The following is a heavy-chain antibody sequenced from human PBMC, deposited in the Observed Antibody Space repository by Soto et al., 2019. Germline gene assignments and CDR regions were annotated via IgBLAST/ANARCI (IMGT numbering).Heavy chain of an antibody. D-gene: IGHD3-10*01. CDR2: IYYSGST. J-gene: IGHJ6*02. CDR3: ASTTGFGEPMGYYYYYGTDV. V-gene: IGHV4-39*01. CDR1: GGSISSSSYY. Sequence: PSETLSLTCTVSGGSISSSSYYWGWIRQPPGKGLEWIGSIYYSGSTYYNPSLKSRVTISVDTSKNQFSLKLSSVTAADTAVYYCASTTGFGEPMGYYYYYGTDVWGQGTTVS.